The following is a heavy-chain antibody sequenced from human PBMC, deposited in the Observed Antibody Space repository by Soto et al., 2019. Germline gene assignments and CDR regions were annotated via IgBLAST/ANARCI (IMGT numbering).Heavy chain of an antibody. Sequence: EVQLLGSGGGLVQPGESLRLSCAASGFTFSSYAMSWVRQAPGKGLEWVSAISGSGGSTYYGDSVRGRFTISRDNSKNTLYLQMNSLRAEDTAVYYCAKGRPRYCSGGSCSPPGYYGLDVWGQGTTVTVSS. J-gene: IGHJ6*02. V-gene: IGHV3-23*01. D-gene: IGHD2-15*01. CDR2: ISGSGGST. CDR1: GFTFSSYA. CDR3: AKGRPRYCSGGSCSPPGYYGLDV.